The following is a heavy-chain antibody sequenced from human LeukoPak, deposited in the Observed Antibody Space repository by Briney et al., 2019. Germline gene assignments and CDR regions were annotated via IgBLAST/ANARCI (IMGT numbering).Heavy chain of an antibody. Sequence: GGSLRLSCAASGFTFSSYEMHWVRQAPGKGLEWVSSISGSGSGGSTYYADSVKGRFTISRDNSKNTLYLQMNSLIAEDTAVYYCAKSGYNRFDYWGQGTRVTVSS. V-gene: IGHV3-23*01. J-gene: IGHJ4*02. CDR2: ISGSGSGGST. CDR1: GFTFSSYE. D-gene: IGHD5-24*01. CDR3: AKSGYNRFDY.